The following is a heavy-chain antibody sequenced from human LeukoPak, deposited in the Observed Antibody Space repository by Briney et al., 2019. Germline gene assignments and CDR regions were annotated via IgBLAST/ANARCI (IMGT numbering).Heavy chain of an antibody. Sequence: GGSLRLSCAASGFTVSSNYMRWVRQAPGKGLEWVSVIYSGGSTYYADSVKGRFTTSRDNSKNTLYLQMNSLRAEDTAVYYCARDPRYYYDSSGRADAFDIWGQGTMVTVSS. D-gene: IGHD3-22*01. J-gene: IGHJ3*02. CDR2: IYSGGST. CDR1: GFTVSSNY. V-gene: IGHV3-53*01. CDR3: ARDPRYYYDSSGRADAFDI.